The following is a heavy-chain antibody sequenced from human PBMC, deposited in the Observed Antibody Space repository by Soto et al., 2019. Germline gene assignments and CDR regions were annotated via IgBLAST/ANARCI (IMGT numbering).Heavy chain of an antibody. CDR2: IYSGGKT. CDR1: GFIVSDYY. J-gene: IGHJ4*01. CDR3: ARVPVREGGYFDF. V-gene: IGHV3-53*01. D-gene: IGHD4-17*01. Sequence: PGGSLRLSCAASGFIVSDYYLSWVRQAPGKGLEWVSVIYSGGKTDHADSVKGRFTTSRDNSKNTLYLQMNGLRAEDTAIYYCARVPVREGGYFDFWGHGTQVTVSS.